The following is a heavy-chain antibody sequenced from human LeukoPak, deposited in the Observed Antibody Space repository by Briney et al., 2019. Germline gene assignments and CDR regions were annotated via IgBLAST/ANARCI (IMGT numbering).Heavy chain of an antibody. CDR2: ISYDGSNK. CDR3: AKDTRYSGYDSGPIDY. CDR1: RFTFSSYG. V-gene: IGHV3-30*18. J-gene: IGHJ4*02. Sequence: PGGSLGLSCAASRFTFSSYGMHWVRQAPGKGLEWVAVISYDGSNKYYADSVKGRFTISRDNSKNSLYLQMNSLRAEDTALYYCAKDTRYSGYDSGPIDYWGQGTLVTVSS. D-gene: IGHD5-12*01.